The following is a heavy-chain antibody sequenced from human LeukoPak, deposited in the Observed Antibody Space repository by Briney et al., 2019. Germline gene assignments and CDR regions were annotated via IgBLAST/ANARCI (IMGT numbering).Heavy chain of an antibody. CDR3: VRDLYSRSPYFDV. V-gene: IGHV3-30*03. CDR1: GFNFASYA. J-gene: IGHJ4*02. Sequence: GGSLRLSCAASGFNFASYATYWVRQAPGRGLEWVAYISYDGRDKYYVDSVKGRFFISKDSSMSTLYLDMNSLRPEDTALYYCVRDLYSRSPYFDVWGQGTLVTVSS. D-gene: IGHD2-21*01. CDR2: ISYDGRDK.